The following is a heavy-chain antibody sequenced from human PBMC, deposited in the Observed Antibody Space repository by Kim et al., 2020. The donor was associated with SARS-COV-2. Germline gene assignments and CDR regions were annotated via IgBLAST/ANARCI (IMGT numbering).Heavy chain of an antibody. CDR2: ISWDGGST. CDR1: GFTFDDYT. CDR3: AKGKRLSASDYYGMDV. J-gene: IGHJ6*01. Sequence: GGSLRLSCAASGFTFDDYTMHWVRQAPGKGLEWVSLISWDGGSTYYADSVKGRFTISRDNSKNSLYLQMNSLRTEDPALYYCAKGKRLSASDYYGMDVWG. V-gene: IGHV3-43*01. D-gene: IGHD1-1*01.